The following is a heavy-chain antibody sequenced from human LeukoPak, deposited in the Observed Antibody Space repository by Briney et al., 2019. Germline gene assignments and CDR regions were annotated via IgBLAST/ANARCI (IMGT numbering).Heavy chain of an antibody. CDR1: GGSISSYY. Sequence: SETLSLTCTVSGGSISSYYWSWIRQPPGKGLEWIGEINHSGSTNYNPSLKSRVTISVDTSKNQFSLKLSSVTAADTAVYYCARGLDGSQDYWGQGTLVTVSS. J-gene: IGHJ4*02. V-gene: IGHV4-34*01. CDR3: ARGLDGSQDY. CDR2: INHSGST. D-gene: IGHD5-12*01.